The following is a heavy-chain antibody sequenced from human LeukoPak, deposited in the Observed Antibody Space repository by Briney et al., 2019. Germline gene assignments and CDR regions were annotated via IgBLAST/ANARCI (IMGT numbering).Heavy chain of an antibody. V-gene: IGHV1-2*02. CDR1: GYTFTGYY. D-gene: IGHD6-13*01. Sequence: GASVKVSCKASGYTFTGYYMHWVRQAPGQGLEWMGWINPNSGGTNYAQKFQGRVTMTRDKSIRTAYMELRSLRSDDTAVYYCARNPSDSSSQFDYWGQGTLVTVSS. CDR2: INPNSGGT. CDR3: ARNPSDSSSQFDY. J-gene: IGHJ4*02.